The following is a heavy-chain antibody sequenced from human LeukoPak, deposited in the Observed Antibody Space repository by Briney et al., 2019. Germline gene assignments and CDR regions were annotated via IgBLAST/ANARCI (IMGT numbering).Heavy chain of an antibody. V-gene: IGHV6-1*01. CDR2: TYYRSKWKN. D-gene: IGHD1-26*01. J-gene: IGHJ4*02. CDR3: ARSGEVLDS. Sequence: KPSQTLSLTCAISGDSVSSNIAAWNWIRQSPSRGLEWLGRTYYRSKWKNDYAESVRSRITINPDTSKNQFSLHLTSVTPEDTAVYYCARSGEVLDSWGQGTLVTVSS. CDR1: GDSVSSNIAA.